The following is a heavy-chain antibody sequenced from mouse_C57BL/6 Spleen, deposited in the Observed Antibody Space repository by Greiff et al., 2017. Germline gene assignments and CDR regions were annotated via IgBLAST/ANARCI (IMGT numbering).Heavy chain of an antibody. J-gene: IGHJ4*01. Sequence: EVQLVESGGGLVKPGGSLKLSCAASGFTFSDYGMRWVSQATEKGLEWVAYISSGSSTIYYADTVKGRFTISRDNAKNTLFLQLTSLRSEDTAMYYCSRRDYYGSSYCYAMDYWGQGTSVTVSS. CDR3: SRRDYYGSSYCYAMDY. V-gene: IGHV5-17*01. D-gene: IGHD1-1*01. CDR1: GFTFSDYG. CDR2: ISSGSSTI.